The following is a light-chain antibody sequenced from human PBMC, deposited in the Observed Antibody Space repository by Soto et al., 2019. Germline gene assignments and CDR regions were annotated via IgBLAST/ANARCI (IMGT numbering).Light chain of an antibody. CDR3: QQHNTWPIT. V-gene: IGKV3D-15*01. CDR2: GAS. CDR1: QSVSSK. J-gene: IGKJ5*01. Sequence: EILMTQSPATLSLSPGEGATLSCRASQSVSSKVAWYQQRRGQAPRLLIYGASSRATGIPDRFSGSGSGTDFTLTISRLEPEDFAVYSCQQHNTWPITFGQGTRLEIK.